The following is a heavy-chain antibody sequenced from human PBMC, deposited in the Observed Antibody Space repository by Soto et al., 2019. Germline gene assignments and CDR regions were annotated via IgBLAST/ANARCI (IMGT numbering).Heavy chain of an antibody. J-gene: IGHJ6*02. CDR3: ARDRLVAATSAPPYCYYGMDV. D-gene: IGHD2-15*01. CDR1: GFTFRSYS. V-gene: IGHV3-21*01. Sequence: GGCLRGSCGSSGFTFRSYSMNWVRQAPGMGLEWVSSISSSSRYIYYADSVRGRFTISRDNAKNSLYLQINSPRAEDTAVYYCARDRLVAATSAPPYCYYGMDVWGQGTTITVSS. CDR2: ISSSSRYI.